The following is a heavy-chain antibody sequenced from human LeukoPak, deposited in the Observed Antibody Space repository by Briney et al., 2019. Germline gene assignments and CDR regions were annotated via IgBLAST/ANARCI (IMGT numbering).Heavy chain of an antibody. V-gene: IGHV3-30*03. CDR1: GLTFSNYG. Sequence: PGRSLRLSCVASGLTFSNYGMHWVRQAPGKGLEWVTEISFDGSNKHYVDSVKGRFTISRDNAEKSLYLQMSNLRVADTAVYYCAREDCSDTRCYGNGDYWGRGTLDTVSS. J-gene: IGHJ4*02. CDR3: AREDCSDTRCYGNGDY. D-gene: IGHD2-2*01. CDR2: ISFDGSNK.